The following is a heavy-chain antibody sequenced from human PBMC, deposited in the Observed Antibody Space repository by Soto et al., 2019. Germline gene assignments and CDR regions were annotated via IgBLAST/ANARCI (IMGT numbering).Heavy chain of an antibody. CDR1: GFTFSSYG. Sequence: GGSLRLSCAASGFTFSSYGMHWVRQAPGKGLEWVAVIWYDGSNKYYADSVKGRFTISRDNSKNTLYLQMNSLRAEDTAVYYCARDHFASSGYTGEYFDYWGQGTLVTVSS. J-gene: IGHJ4*02. CDR3: ARDHFASSGYTGEYFDY. D-gene: IGHD3-22*01. CDR2: IWYDGSNK. V-gene: IGHV3-33*01.